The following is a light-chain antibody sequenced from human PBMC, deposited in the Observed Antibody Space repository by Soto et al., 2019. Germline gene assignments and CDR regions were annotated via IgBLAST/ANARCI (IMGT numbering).Light chain of an antibody. CDR2: AVT. CDR1: SSHVGGQNY. V-gene: IGLV2-8*01. J-gene: IGLJ1*01. Sequence: QSALTQPPSASGSPGQSVAISRTGTSSHVGGQNYVSWYQQHPGKAPKLIIYAVTERPSGVPDRFSGSKSGNTASLTVSGLQTEDEADYYCSSHAGNNNYVFGTGTKVTV. CDR3: SSHAGNNNYV.